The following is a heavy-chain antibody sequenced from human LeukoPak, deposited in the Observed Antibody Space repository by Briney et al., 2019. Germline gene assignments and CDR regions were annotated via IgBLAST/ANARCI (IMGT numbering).Heavy chain of an antibody. CDR2: MNPNSGNT. D-gene: IGHD3-3*01. J-gene: IGHJ3*02. V-gene: IGHV1-8*01. CDR3: ARGSVAGLALKPSGDAFDI. Sequence: GASVKVSCKASGYTFTSYDINWVRQATGQGLEWMGWMNPNSGNTGYAQKFQGRVTMTRNTSISTAYMELSSLRSEDTAVYCCARGSVAGLALKPSGDAFDIWGQGTMVTVSS. CDR1: GYTFTSYD.